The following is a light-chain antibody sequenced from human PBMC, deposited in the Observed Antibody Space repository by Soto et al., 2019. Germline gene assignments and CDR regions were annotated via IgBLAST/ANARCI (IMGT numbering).Light chain of an antibody. CDR2: DVN. Sequence: QSALTQPRSVSGSPGQSVTISCTGTSNDVGNYNYVSWYQQRPGKAPKLFIFDVNKRPSGVPNHFSGSKSGNTASLTISGLRAEDEADYYCCSYAGTYSVFGGGTKLTVL. J-gene: IGLJ2*01. CDR1: SNDVGNYNY. CDR3: CSYAGTYSV. V-gene: IGLV2-11*01.